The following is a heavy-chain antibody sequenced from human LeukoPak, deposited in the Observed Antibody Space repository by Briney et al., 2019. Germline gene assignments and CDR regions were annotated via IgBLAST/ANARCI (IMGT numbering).Heavy chain of an antibody. Sequence: GGSLRLSCAASGFTFSSYSMNWVRPAPGEGMEWVSYISGSGTTIYYTDSVKGRFTISRDNAKNSLFLQMKSLRVEDTAMYYCARVHSSGWATQDYWGQGTLVAVSS. CDR1: GFTFSSYS. V-gene: IGHV3-48*01. CDR2: ISGSGTTI. CDR3: ARVHSSGWATQDY. D-gene: IGHD6-19*01. J-gene: IGHJ4*02.